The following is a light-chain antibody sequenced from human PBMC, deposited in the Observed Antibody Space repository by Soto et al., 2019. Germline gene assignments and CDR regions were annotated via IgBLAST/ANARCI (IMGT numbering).Light chain of an antibody. Sequence: DIKMTQSPSSLSASVGDRVTITCQASQDISNYLNWYQQKPGKAPKLLIYDASSLESGVPSRFSGSGSGTEFTLTISSLQPDDFATYYCQQYNSYAWTFGQGTKVDIK. CDR1: QDISNY. V-gene: IGKV1-5*01. CDR3: QQYNSYAWT. CDR2: DAS. J-gene: IGKJ1*01.